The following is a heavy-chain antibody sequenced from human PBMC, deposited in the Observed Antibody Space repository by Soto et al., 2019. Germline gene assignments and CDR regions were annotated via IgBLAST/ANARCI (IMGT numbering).Heavy chain of an antibody. V-gene: IGHV3-13*01. CDR1: GFTLSTYD. Sequence: GGSLRLSCAASGFTLSTYDMPWVRQATGKGLEWVSAIGSAGDTSYPASVKGRFTISRENAKNSLYLQMNSLRAGDTAVYYCARVVWGYSGYDYYFDYRGQGTLVTVSS. CDR3: ARVVWGYSGYDYYFDY. J-gene: IGHJ4*02. CDR2: IGSAGDT. D-gene: IGHD5-12*01.